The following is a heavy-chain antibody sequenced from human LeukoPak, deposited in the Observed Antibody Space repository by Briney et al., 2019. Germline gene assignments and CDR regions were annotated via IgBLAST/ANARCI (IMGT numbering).Heavy chain of an antibody. D-gene: IGHD3-3*01. J-gene: IGHJ3*02. CDR2: INTNTGNP. CDR1: GYTFTSYA. CDR3: ARAYYDFWSASHAFDI. Sequence: ASVKASCKASGYTFTSYATNWVRQAPGQGLEWMGWINTNTGNPTYAQGFTGRFVFSLDTSVSTAYLQISSLKAEDTAVYYCARAYYDFWSASHAFDIWGQGTMVTVSS. V-gene: IGHV7-4-1*02.